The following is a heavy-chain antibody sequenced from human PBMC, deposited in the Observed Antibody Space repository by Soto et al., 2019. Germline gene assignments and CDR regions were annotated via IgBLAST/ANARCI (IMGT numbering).Heavy chain of an antibody. CDR1: GGSISTGGYY. Sequence: QVQLQESGPGLVKPSQTLSLTCTVSGGSISTGGYYWNWIRQHPGKGLEWIGYFYYSGSTYYNPSLKSRVTTSVNTSTTQFSLTLSSVTAEDTAVYYCARSVFPWGQGTLVTVSS. CDR3: ARSVFP. V-gene: IGHV4-31*03. CDR2: FYYSGST. J-gene: IGHJ5*02.